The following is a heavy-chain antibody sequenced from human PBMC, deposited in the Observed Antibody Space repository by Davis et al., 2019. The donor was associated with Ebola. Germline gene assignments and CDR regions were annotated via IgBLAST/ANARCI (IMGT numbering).Heavy chain of an antibody. CDR3: ARGFFRHGFDV. J-gene: IGHJ3*01. D-gene: IGHD3-3*01. CDR2: TYYKSKWYN. V-gene: IGHV6-1*01. CDR1: GDSVSSAG. Sequence: HSQTLSLTCAISGDSVSSAGWNWIRQSPSRGLEWLGRTYYKSKWYNDYAVSVKSRITINPDTSKNQFSLQLNSVTPEDTAVYYCARGFFRHGFDVWGQGTMITVSS.